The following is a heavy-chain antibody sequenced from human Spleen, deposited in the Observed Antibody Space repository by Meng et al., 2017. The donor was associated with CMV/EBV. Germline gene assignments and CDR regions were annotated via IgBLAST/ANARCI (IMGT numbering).Heavy chain of an antibody. CDR1: GGSFRGYS. D-gene: IGHD3-16*01. J-gene: IGHJ4*02. V-gene: IGHV4-30-4*08. CDR3: ARERSGDFDY. Sequence: GPCLFEPSQALLRSCAFSGGSFRGYSWSWIRQPTGKGLEWLGDIYYSGSTYYNPSLQSRVTTSVDTSKNQFSLKLSSVTAADTAVYYCARERSGDFDYWGQGTLVTVSS. CDR2: IYYSGST.